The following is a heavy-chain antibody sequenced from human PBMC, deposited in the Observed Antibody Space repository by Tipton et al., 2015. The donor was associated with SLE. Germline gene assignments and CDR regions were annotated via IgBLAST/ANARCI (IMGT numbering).Heavy chain of an antibody. Sequence: SLRLSCVVSGFSGNNNYMSWVRQAPGKGLEWVSAINWNGDTTGYADSVKGRFTISRDNAKNSLYLQMDSLSAEDTALYYCARDLESGSRWYFDSWGQGTLVTVSS. D-gene: IGHD1-1*01. CDR3: ARDLESGSRWYFDS. V-gene: IGHV3-20*04. CDR2: INWNGDTT. CDR1: GFSGNNNY. J-gene: IGHJ4*02.